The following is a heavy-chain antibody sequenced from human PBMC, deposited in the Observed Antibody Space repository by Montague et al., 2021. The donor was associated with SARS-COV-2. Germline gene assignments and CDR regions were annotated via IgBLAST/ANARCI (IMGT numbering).Heavy chain of an antibody. CDR2: IYYTGST. V-gene: IGHV4-31*03. CDR3: ARNRGWGSRGAGYIDL. CDR1: GGSISGDNYY. D-gene: IGHD7-27*01. J-gene: IGHJ2*01. Sequence: TLSLTCTVFGGSISGDNYYWTWIRQHPGRGLEWIAYIYYTGSTYYNPSLQSRLRTSLDTSKNQFSLTLTSVTPADTAIYYCARNRGWGSRGAGYIDLWGRGTLVTVSS.